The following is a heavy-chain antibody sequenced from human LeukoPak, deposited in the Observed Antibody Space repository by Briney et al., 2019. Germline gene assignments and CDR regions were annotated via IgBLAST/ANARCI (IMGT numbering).Heavy chain of an antibody. J-gene: IGHJ5*02. Sequence: GGSLRLSCAASGFTFSSYEMNWVRQAPGKGLEWVSSISSSSSYIYYADSVKGRFTISRDNAKNSLYLQMNSLRAEDTAVYYCARDKQLVRRPGWFDPWGQGTLVTVSS. CDR3: ARDKQLVRRPGWFDP. D-gene: IGHD6-13*01. CDR2: ISSSSSYI. CDR1: GFTFSSYE. V-gene: IGHV3-21*01.